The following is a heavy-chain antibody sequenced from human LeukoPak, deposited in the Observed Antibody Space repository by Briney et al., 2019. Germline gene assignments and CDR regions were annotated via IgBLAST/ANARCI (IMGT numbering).Heavy chain of an antibody. J-gene: IGHJ4*02. D-gene: IGHD3-10*01. CDR2: ISYDGSNK. CDR3: AKEYYYGSGSADY. Sequence: GGSLRLSCAASGFTFSSYGMHWVRQAPGKGLEWVAVISYDGSNKYYADSVKGRFTTSRDNPKNTLYLQMNSLRAEDTAVYYCAKEYYYGSGSADYWGQGTLVTVSS. V-gene: IGHV3-30*18. CDR1: GFTFSSYG.